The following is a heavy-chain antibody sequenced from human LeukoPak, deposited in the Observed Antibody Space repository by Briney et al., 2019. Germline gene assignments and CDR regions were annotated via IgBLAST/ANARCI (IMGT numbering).Heavy chain of an antibody. CDR1: GLTFTSYW. J-gene: IGHJ4*02. Sequence: GGSRSLSCEAPGLTFTSYWMHWVRQPPGKGLVWVSRVDHAGSGTAYADSVTGRFTISRDNAKNTVYLQMNSLRAEDTAVYYCATDLGWGQGTLVIVSS. CDR2: VDHAGSGT. CDR3: ATDLG. V-gene: IGHV3-74*01. D-gene: IGHD4-17*01.